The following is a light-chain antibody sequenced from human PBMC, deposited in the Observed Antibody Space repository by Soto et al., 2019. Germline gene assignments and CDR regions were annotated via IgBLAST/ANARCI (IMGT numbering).Light chain of an antibody. CDR2: DAS. Sequence: DIQLTQTPSTFSASVGDGVTITCRASQTISRWLAWYQQKPGRAPKLLIYDASTLESGVPSRFSGSGSETEFTLTISRLQPDDFATYFCHSRAFGQGTRLEIK. V-gene: IGKV1-5*01. J-gene: IGKJ5*01. CDR3: HSRA. CDR1: QTISRW.